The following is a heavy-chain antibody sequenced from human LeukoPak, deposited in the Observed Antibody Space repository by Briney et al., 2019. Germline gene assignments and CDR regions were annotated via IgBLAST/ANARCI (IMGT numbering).Heavy chain of an antibody. V-gene: IGHV1-8*01. CDR3: ARGRSGNYYRASFDY. CDR1: GYIFTSYD. CDR2: MNPNSGNT. Sequence: GASVKVSCKASGYIFTSYDINWVRQATGQGLEWMGWMNPNSGNTGYAQKFQGRVTMTRNTSISTAYMELSSLGSEDTAVYFCARGRSGNYYRASFDYWGQGTLVTVSS. J-gene: IGHJ4*02. D-gene: IGHD3-10*01.